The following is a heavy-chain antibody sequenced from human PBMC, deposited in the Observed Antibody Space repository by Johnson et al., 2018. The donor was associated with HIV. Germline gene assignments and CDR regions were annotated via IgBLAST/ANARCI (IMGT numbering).Heavy chain of an antibody. J-gene: IGHJ3*02. D-gene: IGHD3-22*01. CDR2: IWYDGSNK. V-gene: IGHV3-33*06. CDR3: AKLFLTTDAVDI. Sequence: QVQLVESGGGVVQPGGSLRLSCAASGFTFSSFDKDWVRQAPGKGLEWVAVIWYDGSNKYYADSVKGRFTISRDNSKNTLYLQMNSLRDEDTAVYYCAKLFLTTDAVDIWGQGTMVTVSS. CDR1: GFTFSSFD.